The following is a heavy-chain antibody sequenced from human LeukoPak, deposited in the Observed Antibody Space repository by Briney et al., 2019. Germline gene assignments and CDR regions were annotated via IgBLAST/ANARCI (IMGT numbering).Heavy chain of an antibody. D-gene: IGHD3-10*01. J-gene: IGHJ4*02. CDR1: GFTFSSYA. CDR3: AKEVRESAWFYFDY. V-gene: IGHV3-23*01. CDR2: IRSSGDST. Sequence: PGGSLRLSCAASGFTFSSYAMSWVRQAPGKGLEWVSGIRSSGDSTYYADSVKGRFTISRDNSRNTLYLQMNSLSAEDTAVYYCAKEVRESAWFYFDYWGQGTLATVSS.